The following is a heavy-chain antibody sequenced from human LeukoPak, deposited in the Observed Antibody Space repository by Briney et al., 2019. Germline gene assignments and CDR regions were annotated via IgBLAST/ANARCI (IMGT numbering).Heavy chain of an antibody. CDR2: INHSGST. CDR1: GGSFSGYY. D-gene: IGHD3-3*01. J-gene: IGHJ6*03. CDR3: ARDTGTTIWSGYYNYYYYMDV. V-gene: IGHV4-34*01. Sequence: PSETLSLTCAVYGGSFSGYYWSWIRQPPGKGLEWIGGINHSGSTSYNPSLKSRVTISVDTSKNQFSLKLSSVTAADTAVYYCARDTGTTIWSGYYNYYYYMDVWGKGTTVTVSS.